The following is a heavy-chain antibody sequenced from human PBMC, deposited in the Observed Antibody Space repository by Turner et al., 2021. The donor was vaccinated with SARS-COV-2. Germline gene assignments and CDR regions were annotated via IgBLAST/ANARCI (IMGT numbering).Heavy chain of an antibody. D-gene: IGHD3-3*01. J-gene: IGHJ1*01. CDR3: SEGGSGPPRYFQH. CDR2: FYFNRST. CDR1: GGSISSSSYY. V-gene: IGHV4-39*01. Sequence: QLQLQESGPGLVKPSETLSLTCTVSGGSISSSSYYWGWIRQPPGKGLGWVWSFYFNRSTYYKPSPKDRSTLFVDTSQNPFSPELSFLTGRKTAVYYCSEGGSGPPRYFQHWGQGTLVTVSS.